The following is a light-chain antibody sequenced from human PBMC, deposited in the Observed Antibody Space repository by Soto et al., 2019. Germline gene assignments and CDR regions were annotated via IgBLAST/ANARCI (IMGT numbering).Light chain of an antibody. CDR2: EAS. V-gene: IGKV3-20*01. J-gene: IGKJ1*01. CDR3: QQYRT. Sequence: EIVLTQSPGTLSLSPGERATLSCRASQSVSSSSLAWYQQNPGQAPRLLIYEASSRATGIPDRFSGSGSATDFTLTISRLEPEDFAVYYCQQYRTFGQGTKVDIK. CDR1: QSVSSSS.